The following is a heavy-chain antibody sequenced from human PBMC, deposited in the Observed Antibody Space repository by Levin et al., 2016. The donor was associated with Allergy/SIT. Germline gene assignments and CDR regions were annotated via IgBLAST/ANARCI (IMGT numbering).Heavy chain of an antibody. CDR3: AKQDCNNVGCYVSDS. CDR2: IIASGGRT. Sequence: GGSLRLSCAASGFSFSTFAMNWVRQAPGKGLEWVSTIIASGGRTDYADSVKGRFTISRDNSKNTLYLQMNTLRAEDTALYYCAKQDCNNVGCYVSDSWGQGTLVTVSP. V-gene: IGHV3-23*01. D-gene: IGHD2-8*01. CDR1: GFSFSTFA. J-gene: IGHJ5*01.